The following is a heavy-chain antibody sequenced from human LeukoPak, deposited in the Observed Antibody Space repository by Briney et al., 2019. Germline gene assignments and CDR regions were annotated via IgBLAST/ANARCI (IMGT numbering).Heavy chain of an antibody. D-gene: IGHD2-15*01. V-gene: IGHV3-15*01. CDR1: GFTFSNAW. Sequence: GGSLRLSCAASGFTFSNAWMSWVRQAPGKGLEWVGRIKSKTASETTDYAAPVKGTFTISRDDSKNTLFLQMNSLKTEDTAVYYCTTEAPGGRGFDYWGPGTLVTVSS. CDR3: TTEAPGGRGFDY. J-gene: IGHJ4*02. CDR2: IKSKTASETT.